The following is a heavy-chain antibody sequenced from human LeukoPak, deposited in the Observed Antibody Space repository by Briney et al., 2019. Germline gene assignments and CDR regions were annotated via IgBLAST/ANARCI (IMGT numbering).Heavy chain of an antibody. D-gene: IGHD3-10*01. Sequence: SETLSLTCTVSGGSISSSSYYWSWIRQPPGKGLEWIGYIYYSGSTNYNPSLKSRVTISVDTSKNQFSLKLSSVTAADTAVYYCARHRLYGSGSYYNFDYWGQGTLVTVSS. CDR1: GGSISSSSYY. CDR2: IYYSGST. J-gene: IGHJ4*02. CDR3: ARHRLYGSGSYYNFDY. V-gene: IGHV4-61*05.